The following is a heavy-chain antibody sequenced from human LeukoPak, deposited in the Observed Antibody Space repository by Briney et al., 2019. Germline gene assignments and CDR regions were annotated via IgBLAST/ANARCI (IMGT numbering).Heavy chain of an antibody. J-gene: IGHJ5*02. CDR2: INPNSGGT. Sequence: ALVKVSCKASGYTFTGYYMHWVRQAPGQGLEWMGWINPNSGGTGYAQKFQGRVTMTRDTSISTAYMELTRLRSDDTAIYYCARAFTGTSRRYGDYWFDPWGQGTLVTVSS. D-gene: IGHD4-17*01. CDR1: GYTFTGYY. CDR3: ARAFTGTSRRYGDYWFDP. V-gene: IGHV1-2*02.